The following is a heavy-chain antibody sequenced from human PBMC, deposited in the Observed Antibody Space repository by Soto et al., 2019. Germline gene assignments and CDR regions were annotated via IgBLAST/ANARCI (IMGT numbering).Heavy chain of an antibody. D-gene: IGHD2-21*01. V-gene: IGHV4-34*01. CDR2: INHSGST. CDR3: ARNVFRAYYYYYYGMDV. CDR1: GGSFSGYY. J-gene: IGHJ6*02. Sequence: QVQLQKWGAGLLKPSETMSLTCAVYGGSFSGYYWSWIRQPPGKGLEWIGEINHSGSTNYNPSLKSRVTISVDTSKNQFSLKLSAVTAADTAGYYCARNVFRAYYYYYYGMDVWGQGTTVTVSS.